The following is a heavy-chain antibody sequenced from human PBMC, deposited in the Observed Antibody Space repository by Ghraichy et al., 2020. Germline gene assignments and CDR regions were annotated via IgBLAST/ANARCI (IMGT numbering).Heavy chain of an antibody. D-gene: IGHD3-22*01. CDR2: MNPNSGNT. CDR3: ARGRYDSSVYVVDS. V-gene: IGHV1-8*03. Sequence: ASVKVSCKASGYIFTNSDMNWVRQATGQGLEWMGWMNPNSGNTGYAQNFQGRVTITRNTSISTAYMDLISLRSEDTAVYYCARGRYDSSVYVVDSWGQGTLVTVPS. CDR1: GYIFTNSD. J-gene: IGHJ4*02.